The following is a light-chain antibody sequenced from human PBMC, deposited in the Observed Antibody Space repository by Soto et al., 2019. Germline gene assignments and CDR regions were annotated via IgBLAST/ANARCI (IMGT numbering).Light chain of an antibody. CDR3: SLYTRENPYV. V-gene: IGLV1-40*01. CDR1: SSNIGAGYD. Sequence: QSLLTQPPSVSGAPGQRVTISCTGSSSNIGAGYDVHWYQQPPGTAPKLMIYEVSKRPSGVPDRFSGSKSGNTASLTISGLQAADEADYYCSLYTRENPYVLGTGTKVTVL. J-gene: IGLJ1*01. CDR2: EVS.